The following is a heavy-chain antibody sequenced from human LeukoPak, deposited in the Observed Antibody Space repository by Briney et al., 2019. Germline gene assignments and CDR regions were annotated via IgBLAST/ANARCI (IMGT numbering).Heavy chain of an antibody. Sequence: AATVKVSCKASGYTFTGYYMHWVRQAPGQGLEWMGWINPNSGGTNYAQKFQGWVTMTRDTSISTAYMELSRLRSDDTAVYYCARDRGIRGGDAFDIWGQGTMVTVSS. CDR2: INPNSGGT. J-gene: IGHJ3*02. V-gene: IGHV1-2*04. CDR1: GYTFTGYY. D-gene: IGHD3-10*01. CDR3: ARDRGIRGGDAFDI.